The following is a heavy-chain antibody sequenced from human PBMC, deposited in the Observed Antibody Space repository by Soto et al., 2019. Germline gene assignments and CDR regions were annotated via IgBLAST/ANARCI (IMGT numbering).Heavy chain of an antibody. Sequence: PSETLSLTCTVSGDSISTDYSYWTWIRQRPGKDLEWLGYIYYSGSTQYNPSLKSRLTISVDTSKNQFFLNLRSVTAADTAQYYCGGGEIHVAGYHFPSWGGGALV. CDR3: GGGEIHVAGYHFPS. D-gene: IGHD3-3*01. CDR1: GDSISTDYSY. J-gene: IGHJ5*02. V-gene: IGHV4-31*03. CDR2: IYYSGST.